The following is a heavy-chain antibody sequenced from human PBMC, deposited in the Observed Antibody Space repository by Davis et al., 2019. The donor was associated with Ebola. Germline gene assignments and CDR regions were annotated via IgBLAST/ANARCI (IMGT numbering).Heavy chain of an antibody. CDR2: INVDNDDT. Sequence: ASVKVSCKASGYTFTSYAMHWVRQVPGQRLEWMGWINVDNDDTRYSQRLQGRITINKDTSASTAYMEMSNLRSEDTAVYYCARDSGSNFPWYRYAMDVWGQGTTVTVAS. D-gene: IGHD1-26*01. J-gene: IGHJ6*02. V-gene: IGHV1-3*01. CDR3: ARDSGSNFPWYRYAMDV. CDR1: GYTFTSYA.